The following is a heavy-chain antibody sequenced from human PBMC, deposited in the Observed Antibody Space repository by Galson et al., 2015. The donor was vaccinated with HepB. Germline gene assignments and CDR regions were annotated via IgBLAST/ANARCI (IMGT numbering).Heavy chain of an antibody. D-gene: IGHD3-16*01. CDR2: ISGIGTRT. J-gene: IGHJ2*01. CDR3: IRGGSGNSYGQFDL. Sequence: SLRLSCAASGFTFRSSAMSWVRQAPGKGLEWVSAISGIGTRTYYADSVKGRFTISRDNSENMLYLQMNSLRAEDTAVYYCIRGGSGNSYGQFDLWGRGTPVSVSS. CDR1: GFTFRSSA. V-gene: IGHV3-23*01.